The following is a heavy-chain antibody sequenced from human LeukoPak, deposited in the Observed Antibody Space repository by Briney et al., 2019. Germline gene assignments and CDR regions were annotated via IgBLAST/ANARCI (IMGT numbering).Heavy chain of an antibody. D-gene: IGHD7-27*01. CDR3: ARAPGDGPLFDY. CDR2: ISSNGSTI. CDR1: GFTFSDYY. Sequence: GGSLRLSCAASGFTFSDYYMSWIRQAPGKGLEWVSYISSNGSTIYYADSVKGRFTISRDNAKDSLYLQMNSLRAEDTAVYYCARAPGDGPLFDYWGQGTLVTVSS. V-gene: IGHV3-11*01. J-gene: IGHJ4*02.